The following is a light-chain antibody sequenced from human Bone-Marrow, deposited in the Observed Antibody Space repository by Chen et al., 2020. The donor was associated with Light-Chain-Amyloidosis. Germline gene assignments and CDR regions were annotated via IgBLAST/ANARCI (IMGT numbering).Light chain of an antibody. J-gene: IGLJ3*02. Sequence: QPFLTQPPSASAPPGQMITISCYGVSSNVGNNYVSWYRHLPGTAPELLIFKDSRRPLGVPDRFSASKSGTSASLVLSGLRSEDEADYTCAAWDENLSTWEFGGGTRLTVL. CDR2: KDS. CDR3: AAWDENLSTWE. V-gene: IGLV1-47*01. CDR1: SSNVGNNY.